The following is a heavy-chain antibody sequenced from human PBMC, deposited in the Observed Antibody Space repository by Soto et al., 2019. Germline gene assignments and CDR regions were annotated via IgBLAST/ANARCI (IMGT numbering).Heavy chain of an antibody. D-gene: IGHD5-18*01. CDR3: ARHVPPKERGYSYGFDYYYGMDV. J-gene: IGHJ6*02. CDR2: IYYSGST. Sequence: SETLSLTCTVSGGSISSSSYYWGWIRQPPGKGLEWIGSIYYSGSTYYNPSLKSRVTISVDTSKNQFSLKPSSVTAADTAVYYCARHVPPKERGYSYGFDYYYGMDVWGQGTTVTVSS. CDR1: GGSISSSSYY. V-gene: IGHV4-39*01.